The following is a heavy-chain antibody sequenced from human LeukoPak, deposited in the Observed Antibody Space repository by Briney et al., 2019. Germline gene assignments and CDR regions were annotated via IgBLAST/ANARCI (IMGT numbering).Heavy chain of an antibody. CDR3: ARDRGVDTAMGNWFDP. D-gene: IGHD5-18*01. CDR1: GFTFDDYG. J-gene: IGHJ5*02. Sequence: GGSLRLSCAASGFTFDDYGMSWVRQAPGKGLEWVSGINWNGGSTGYADSVKGRFTISRDNAKNSLYLQMNSLRAEDTALYYCARDRGVDTAMGNWFDPWGQGTLVTVSS. CDR2: INWNGGST. V-gene: IGHV3-20*04.